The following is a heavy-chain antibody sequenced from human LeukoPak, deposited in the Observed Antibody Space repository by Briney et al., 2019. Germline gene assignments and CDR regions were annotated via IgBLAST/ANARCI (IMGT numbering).Heavy chain of an antibody. CDR3: AREVRTAAGYYYYGLDV. CDR2: INHSGST. Sequence: SETLSLTCAVCGGSFSGYYWSWIRQPPGKGLEWIGEINHSGSTNYNPSLKSRVTISVDTSKNQFSLKLSSVTAADTAVYYCAREVRTAAGYYYYGLDVWGQGTTVTASS. V-gene: IGHV4-34*01. D-gene: IGHD6-13*01. CDR1: GGSFSGYY. J-gene: IGHJ6*02.